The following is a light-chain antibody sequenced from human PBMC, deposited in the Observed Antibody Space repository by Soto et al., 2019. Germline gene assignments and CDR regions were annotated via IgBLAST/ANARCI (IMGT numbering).Light chain of an antibody. V-gene: IGKV3-11*01. CDR1: QSVGNY. Sequence: EIVLTQSPATLSLSPGERATLSCRASQSVGNYLAWYQRKPSKAPRLLIYEAFNRATGIPARFSGSGSGTDFTLTISSLEPEDFAVYYCQQRSYLVTFGGGTAVEIK. J-gene: IGKJ4*01. CDR3: QQRSYLVT. CDR2: EAF.